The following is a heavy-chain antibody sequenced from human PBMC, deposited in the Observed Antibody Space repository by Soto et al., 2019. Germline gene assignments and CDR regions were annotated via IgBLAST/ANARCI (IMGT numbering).Heavy chain of an antibody. CDR1: GYTFTSYD. CDR3: ARGIKYGAYSRWFDP. J-gene: IGHJ5*02. D-gene: IGHD4-17*01. CDR2: MNPNSGNT. V-gene: IGHV1-8*01. Sequence: GASVKVSCKASGYTFTSYDINCVRQATGQGLEYLGWMNPNSGNTGYVQKFQGRVTMTRDTSISTAYMELSSLRSEDSAVYFCARGIKYGAYSRWFDPWGQGTLVTVS.